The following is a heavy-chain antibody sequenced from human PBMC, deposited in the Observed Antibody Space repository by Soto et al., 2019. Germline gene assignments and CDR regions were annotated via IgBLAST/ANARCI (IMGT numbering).Heavy chain of an antibody. V-gene: IGHV4-34*01. Sequence: QVQLQQWGAGLLKPSETLSLTCAVYGRSFSGYYWSWIRQPPGKGLEWIGEINHSGSTNYNPSLKSRVTISVDTSKNQFSLKLSSVTAADTAVYYCARVFRSSFFDYWGQGTLVTVSS. CDR1: GRSFSGYY. D-gene: IGHD6-13*01. CDR3: ARVFRSSFFDY. CDR2: INHSGST. J-gene: IGHJ4*02.